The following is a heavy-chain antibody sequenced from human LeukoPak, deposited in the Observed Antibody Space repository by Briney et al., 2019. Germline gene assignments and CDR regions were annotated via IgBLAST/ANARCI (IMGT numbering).Heavy chain of an antibody. J-gene: IGHJ4*02. CDR1: GFTFSSYG. V-gene: IGHV3-30*02. CDR3: AKDPCPYCSSTSSLGDY. Sequence: GGSLRLSCAASGFTFSSYGMHWVRQAPGKGLEWVAFIRYDGSNKYYADSVKGRFTISRDNSKNTLYLQMNSLRAEDTAVYYCAKDPCPYCSSTSSLGDYWGQGTLVTVSS. D-gene: IGHD2-2*01. CDR2: IRYDGSNK.